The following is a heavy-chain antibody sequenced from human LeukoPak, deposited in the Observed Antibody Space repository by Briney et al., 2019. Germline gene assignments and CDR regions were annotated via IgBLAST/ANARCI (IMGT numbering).Heavy chain of an antibody. Sequence: SQTLSLTCTVSGGSISSGSYYWSWIRQAAGKGLEWIGRIYTSGSTNYNPSLKSRVTISVDTSKNQFSLKLSSVTAADTAVYYCPRGGGEEYGSGSPYWGQGTLVTVSS. CDR2: IYTSGST. D-gene: IGHD3-10*01. J-gene: IGHJ4*02. V-gene: IGHV4-61*02. CDR3: PRGGGEEYGSGSPY. CDR1: GGSISSGSYY.